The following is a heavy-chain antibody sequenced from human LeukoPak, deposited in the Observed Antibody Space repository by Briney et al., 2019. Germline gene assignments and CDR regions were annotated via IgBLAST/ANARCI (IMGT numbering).Heavy chain of an antibody. CDR1: GFTFSTYA. CDR2: ISYDGTNK. Sequence: GGSLRLSCAASGFTFSTYAMHWVRQAPGKGLEWVAFISYDGTNKYCADSVKGRFTISRDNSKNSVYLEMNSLRVEDTALYYCARVFPNYGMDVWGQGTTVTVSS. J-gene: IGHJ6*02. D-gene: IGHD3-10*02. CDR3: ARVFPNYGMDV. V-gene: IGHV3-30-3*01.